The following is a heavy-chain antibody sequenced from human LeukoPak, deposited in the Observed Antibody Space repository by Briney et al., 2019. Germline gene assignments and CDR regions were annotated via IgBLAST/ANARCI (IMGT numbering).Heavy chain of an antibody. D-gene: IGHD3-22*01. J-gene: IGHJ6*02. CDR2: ISGSGAST. CDR3: AIQPYPYYYDSSGYPMGGYYYGMDV. CDR1: GFTLSTNA. V-gene: IGHV3-23*01. Sequence: GGSLRLSCLTSGFTLSTNAMSWVRQAPGKGLEWISGISGSGASTYYADSVKGRFTISRDNSKNTLYLQMNSLRAEDTAVYYCAIQPYPYYYDSSGYPMGGYYYGMDVWGQGTTVTVSS.